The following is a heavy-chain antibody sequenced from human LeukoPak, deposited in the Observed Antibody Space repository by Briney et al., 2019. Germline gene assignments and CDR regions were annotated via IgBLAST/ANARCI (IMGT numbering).Heavy chain of an antibody. CDR2: INHSGST. Sequence: SETLSLTCAVYGGSFGGYYWSWIRQPPGKGLEWIGEINHSGSTNYNPSLKSRVTISVDTSKNQFSLKLSSVTAADTAVYYCAREAGAYGDYVGLYYFDYWGQGTLVTVSS. CDR3: AREAGAYGDYVGLYYFDY. CDR1: GGSFGGYY. D-gene: IGHD4-17*01. V-gene: IGHV4-34*01. J-gene: IGHJ4*02.